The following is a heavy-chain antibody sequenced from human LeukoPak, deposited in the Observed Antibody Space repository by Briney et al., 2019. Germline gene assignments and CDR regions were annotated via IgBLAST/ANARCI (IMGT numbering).Heavy chain of an antibody. V-gene: IGHV3-11*05. D-gene: IGHD2-2*01. CDR2: ISSSGSYT. J-gene: IGHJ5*02. Sequence: GGSLRLSCAGSGFAFTDYYMTWIRQAPGKGLEWVSYISSSGSYTNYADSVKGRFTTSRDNAKNSLYLQVNSLRAEDTALYYCARGGYCSSTSCYWFDPWGQGTLVTVSS. CDR3: ARGGYCSSTSCYWFDP. CDR1: GFAFTDYY.